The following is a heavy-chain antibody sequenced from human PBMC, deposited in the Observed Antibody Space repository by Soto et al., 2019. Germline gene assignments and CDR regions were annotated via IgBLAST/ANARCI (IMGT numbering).Heavy chain of an antibody. CDR3: AREIGYYDYVWGSYRSLYGMDV. CDR1: GGSISSGGYY. J-gene: IGHJ6*02. V-gene: IGHV4-31*03. CDR2: IYYSGST. D-gene: IGHD3-16*02. Sequence: QVQLQESGPGLVKPSQTLSLTCTVSGGSISSGGYYWSWIRQHPGKGLEWIGYIYYSGSTYYNPSLTSRVTISVDTSKNQFSLKLSSVTAADTAVYYCAREIGYYDYVWGSYRSLYGMDVWGQGTTVTVSS.